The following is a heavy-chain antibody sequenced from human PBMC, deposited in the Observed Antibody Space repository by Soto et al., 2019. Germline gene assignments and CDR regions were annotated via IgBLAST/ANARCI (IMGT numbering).Heavy chain of an antibody. J-gene: IGHJ4*02. CDR2: IYYSGST. CDR3: ARSDWAVYYFDY. Sequence: SETLSLTCTVSGGSISSYYWSWIRQPPGKGLEWIGYIYYSGSTNYNPSLKSRVTISVDTSKNQFSLKLSSVTAADTAVYYCARSDWAVYYFDYWGQGTLVTVSS. V-gene: IGHV4-59*08. D-gene: IGHD3-9*01. CDR1: GGSISSYY.